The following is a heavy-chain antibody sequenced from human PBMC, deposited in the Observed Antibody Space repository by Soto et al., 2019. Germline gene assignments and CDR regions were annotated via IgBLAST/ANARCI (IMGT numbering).Heavy chain of an antibody. CDR3: ALERLLTSPSVALEI. CDR1: GYNFIAQN. J-gene: IGHJ3*02. V-gene: IGHV1-2*02. CDR2: MNPNSGGS. Sequence: QVHLVQSGAEVKTPGASVKFSCMASGYNFIAQNIHWVRQAPGLGLEWMGKMNPNSGGSDYPQEFQGRVTGTRDSFISTVYMELTTLPSDDSAVYYCALERLLTSPSVALEIWGQGPMVIVSS. D-gene: IGHD3-9*01.